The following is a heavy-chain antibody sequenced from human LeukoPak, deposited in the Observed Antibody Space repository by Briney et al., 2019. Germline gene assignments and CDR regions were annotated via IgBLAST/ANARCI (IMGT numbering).Heavy chain of an antibody. CDR3: AKYRDDYVWGSYLGAFDI. D-gene: IGHD3-16*01. Sequence: GGSLRLSCAASGFTFSSYAMHWVRQAPGKGLEWVSLMSGSGCSTYYADSVKGRFTISRDNSKNTLYLQMASLRAEDTAVFYCAKYRDDYVWGSYLGAFDIWGQGTIVAVSS. CDR2: MSGSGCST. CDR1: GFTFSSYA. J-gene: IGHJ3*02. V-gene: IGHV3-23*01.